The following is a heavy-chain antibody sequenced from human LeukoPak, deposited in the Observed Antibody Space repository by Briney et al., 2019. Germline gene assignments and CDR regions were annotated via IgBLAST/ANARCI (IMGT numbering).Heavy chain of an antibody. V-gene: IGHV5-51*01. CDR1: GYSFTSYW. Sequence: GESLKISCKGSGYSFTSYWIGWVRQMPGKGLEWMGIIYPGDSDTRYSPSFQGQVTISADKSISTAYLQWSSLKASDTAMYYCARRASWFGALAISWFDPWGQGTLVTVSS. J-gene: IGHJ5*02. D-gene: IGHD3-10*01. CDR2: IYPGDSDT. CDR3: ARRASWFGALAISWFDP.